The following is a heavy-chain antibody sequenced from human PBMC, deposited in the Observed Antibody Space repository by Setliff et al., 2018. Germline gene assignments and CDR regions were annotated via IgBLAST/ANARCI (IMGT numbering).Heavy chain of an antibody. J-gene: IGHJ6*03. V-gene: IGHV1-3*01. CDR1: GYTFTAYD. Sequence: ASVKVSCKASGYTFTAYDIHWMRQAPGQSLEWMGWINGVNGNTKYSQNFQGRVTFTSDTSANTAYMELSSLRSEDTAVYYCARERGDIVTTTSYYYYLDVWGKGTTVTVSS. CDR3: ARERGDIVTTTSYYYYLDV. CDR2: INGVNGNT. D-gene: IGHD5-12*01.